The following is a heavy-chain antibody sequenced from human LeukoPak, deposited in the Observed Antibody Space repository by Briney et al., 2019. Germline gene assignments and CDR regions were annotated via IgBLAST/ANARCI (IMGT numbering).Heavy chain of an antibody. CDR2: ISAYNGNT. J-gene: IGHJ3*02. V-gene: IGHV1-18*04. CDR1: GYTFTSYG. CDR3: ARPRIAAAGAFDAFDI. Sequence: ASVKVSCKASGYTFTSYGISWVRQAPGQGLEWMGWISAYNGNTSYAQKLQGRVTMTTDTSTSTAHMELRSLRSDDTAVYYCARPRIAAAGAFDAFDIRGQGTMVTVSS. D-gene: IGHD6-13*01.